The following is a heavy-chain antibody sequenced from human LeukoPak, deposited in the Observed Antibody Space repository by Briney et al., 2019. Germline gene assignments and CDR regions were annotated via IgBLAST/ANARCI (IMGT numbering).Heavy chain of an antibody. V-gene: IGHV3-33*01. J-gene: IGHJ6*02. CDR1: GFTFSSYG. Sequence: GGSLRLSCAASGFTFSSYGMHWVRQAPGKGLEWVAVIWYDGSNKYYADSVKGRFTISRDNSKNTLYLQMNSLRAEDTALYHCARNNGMDVWGQGTTVIVSS. CDR2: IWYDGSNK. CDR3: ARNNGMDV.